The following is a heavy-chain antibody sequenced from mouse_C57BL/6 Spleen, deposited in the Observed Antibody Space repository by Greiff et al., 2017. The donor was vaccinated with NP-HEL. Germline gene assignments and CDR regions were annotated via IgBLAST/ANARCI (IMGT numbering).Heavy chain of an antibody. J-gene: IGHJ4*01. V-gene: IGHV1-59*01. CDR1: GYTFTSYW. D-gene: IGHD2-2*01. CDR3: AREWLRHAMDY. Sequence: VQLQQPGAELVRPGTSVKLSCKASGYTFTSYWMHWVKQRPGQGLEWIGVIDPSDSYTNYNQKFKGKATLTVDTSSSTAYMQLSSLTSEDSAVYYCAREWLRHAMDYWGQGTSVTVSS. CDR2: IDPSDSYT.